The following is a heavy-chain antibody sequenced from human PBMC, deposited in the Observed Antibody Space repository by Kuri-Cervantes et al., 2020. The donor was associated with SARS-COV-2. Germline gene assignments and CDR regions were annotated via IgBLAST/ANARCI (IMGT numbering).Heavy chain of an antibody. Sequence: GGSLRLSCAASGFTFSSYWMGWVRQAPGKGLEWVANIDQDGYEKNFVDSVKGRFSISRDNAKNSLFLQMNSLRAEDTAIYFCARPSLNTGSYFPDWGQGTLVTVSS. CDR3: ARPSLNTGSYFPD. J-gene: IGHJ4*02. V-gene: IGHV3-7*03. CDR2: IDQDGYEK. CDR1: GFTFSSYW. D-gene: IGHD1-26*01.